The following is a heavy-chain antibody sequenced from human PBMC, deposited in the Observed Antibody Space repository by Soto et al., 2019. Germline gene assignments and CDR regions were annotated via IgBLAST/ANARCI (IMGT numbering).Heavy chain of an antibody. CDR2: IYSGGST. V-gene: IGHV3-53*01. D-gene: IGHD2-15*01. Sequence: ESGGGLIQPGGSLRLSCAASGFTVSSNYMSWVRQAPGKGLEWVSVIYSGGSTYYADSVKGRFTISRDNSKNTLSLQMNSLRAEDTAVYYCARGKWAGAATPIEYWGQGTLVTVSS. CDR1: GFTVSSNY. J-gene: IGHJ4*02. CDR3: ARGKWAGAATPIEY.